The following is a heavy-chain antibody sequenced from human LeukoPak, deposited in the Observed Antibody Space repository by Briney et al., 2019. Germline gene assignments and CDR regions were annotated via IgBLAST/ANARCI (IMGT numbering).Heavy chain of an antibody. J-gene: IGHJ4*02. V-gene: IGHV3-48*01. Sequence: GGSLRLSCAASGFTFSSYSMNWVRQAPGKGLEWVSYISSSSSTIYYADSVKGRFTISRDNAKNSLYLQLNSLRADDTAVYYCARLTGTTGFDYWGQGTLVTVSS. CDR2: ISSSSSTI. CDR3: ARLTGTTGFDY. D-gene: IGHD1-1*01. CDR1: GFTFSSYS.